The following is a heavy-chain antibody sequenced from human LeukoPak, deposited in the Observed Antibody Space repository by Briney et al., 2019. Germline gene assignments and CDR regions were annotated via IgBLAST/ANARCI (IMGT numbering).Heavy chain of an antibody. CDR2: INHSGST. V-gene: IGHV4-34*01. CDR3: ARGPYGSPYYFDY. CDR1: GGSFSGYY. J-gene: IGHJ4*02. Sequence: SETLSLTCAVYGGSFSGYYWSWIRQPSGKGLEWIGEINHSGSTNYNPSLKSRVTISVDTSKNQFSLKLSSVTAADTAVYYCARGPYGSPYYFDYWGQGTLVTVSS. D-gene: IGHD4-17*01.